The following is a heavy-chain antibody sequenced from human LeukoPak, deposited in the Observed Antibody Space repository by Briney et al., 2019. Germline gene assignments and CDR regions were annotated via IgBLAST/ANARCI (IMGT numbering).Heavy chain of an antibody. CDR1: GFTFSSYS. V-gene: IGHV3-48*01. D-gene: IGHD4-17*01. CDR3: AREHYGDYTDY. Sequence: GGSLRLSCAASGFTFSSYSMNWVRQAPGKGLEWVSYISSSSSTIYYADSAKGRFTISRDNAKNSLYLQMNSLRAEDTAVYYCAREHYGDYTDYWGQGTLVTVSS. CDR2: ISSSSSTI. J-gene: IGHJ4*02.